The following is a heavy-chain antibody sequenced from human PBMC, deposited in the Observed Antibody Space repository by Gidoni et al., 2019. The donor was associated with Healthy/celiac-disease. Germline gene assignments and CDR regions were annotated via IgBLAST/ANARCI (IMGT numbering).Heavy chain of an antibody. D-gene: IGHD3-10*01. Sequence: QVQLQQWGAGLLKPSETLSLTCAVYGGSFSGYHWSWIRQPPGKGLEWIGEINHSGSTNYNPSLKSRVTISVDTSKNQFSLKLSSVTAADTAVYYCARGRWLRRGASDYWGQGTLVTVSS. J-gene: IGHJ4*02. CDR1: GGSFSGYH. CDR3: ARGRWLRRGASDY. V-gene: IGHV4-34*01. CDR2: INHSGST.